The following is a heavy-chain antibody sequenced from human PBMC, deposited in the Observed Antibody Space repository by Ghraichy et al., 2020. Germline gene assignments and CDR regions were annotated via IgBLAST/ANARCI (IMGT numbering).Heavy chain of an antibody. Sequence: SETLSLTCTVSGGSISSSSYYWVWIRQPPGKGREWIGSIHNSGRTFYNPTLRSRVTISVDSSKIQFSLKLRSVTAADTAVYYWARPGGRIAARQYFDYWGQGTLVTVSS. J-gene: IGHJ4*02. V-gene: IGHV4-39*01. CDR1: GGSISSSSYY. CDR3: ARPGGRIAARQYFDY. CDR2: IHNSGRT. D-gene: IGHD6-6*01.